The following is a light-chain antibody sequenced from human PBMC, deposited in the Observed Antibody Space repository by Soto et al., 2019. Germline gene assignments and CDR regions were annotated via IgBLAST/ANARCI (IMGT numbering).Light chain of an antibody. V-gene: IGKV3-20*01. Sequence: EIVLTQSPGTLSLSPGERATLSCRASQSVSSSYLAWYQQPPGPPPRLLIYGASSRATGIPDRFSGSGSGTDFVLTISRLEPEDCAVVYCRQYCSSPQVTFGGGTKVEIK. CDR1: QSVSSSY. CDR3: RQYCSSPQVT. CDR2: GAS. J-gene: IGKJ4*01.